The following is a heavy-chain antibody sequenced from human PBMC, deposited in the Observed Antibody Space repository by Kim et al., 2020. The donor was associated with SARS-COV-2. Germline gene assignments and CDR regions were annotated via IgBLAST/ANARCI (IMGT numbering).Heavy chain of an antibody. CDR3: ARVPSSWFRRGGMDV. CDR2: INHSGST. Sequence: SETLSLTCAVYGGSFSGYYWSWIRQPPGKGLEWIGEINHSGSTNYNPSLKSRVTISVDTSKNQFSLKLSSVTAADTAVYYCARVPSSWFRRGGMDVWGQGTTVTVSS. J-gene: IGHJ6*02. D-gene: IGHD6-13*01. V-gene: IGHV4-34*01. CDR1: GGSFSGYY.